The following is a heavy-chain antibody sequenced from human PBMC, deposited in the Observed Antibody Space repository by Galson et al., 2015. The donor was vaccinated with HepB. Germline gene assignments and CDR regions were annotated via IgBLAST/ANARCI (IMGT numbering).Heavy chain of an antibody. D-gene: IGHD1/OR15-1a*01. V-gene: IGHV3-30*18. CDR1: GFTFRSSD. CDR2: ISFDGDNK. J-gene: IGHJ4*02. Sequence: SLRLSCAASGFTFRSSDMHWVRQAPGKGLEWVAVISFDGDNKYYADSVKGRFTISRDNSKNTLYLQMNSLRAEDTAGYYCAKVGNWYNFDYWGQGTLVTVSS. CDR3: AKVGNWYNFDY.